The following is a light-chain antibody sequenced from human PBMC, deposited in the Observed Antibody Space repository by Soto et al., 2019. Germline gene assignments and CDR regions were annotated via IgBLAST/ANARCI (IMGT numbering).Light chain of an antibody. CDR1: SSDVGGYNY. V-gene: IGLV2-8*01. CDR3: SSYAGSFDWV. Sequence: QSALTQPPSASGSPGQSVTISCTGTSSDVGGYNYVSWYQQRPGKAPQLIIYEVSKRPSGVPDRFSGSKSGNTASLTVSGLQAEDEAEYYCSSYAGSFDWVFGGGTKVTVL. J-gene: IGLJ3*02. CDR2: EVS.